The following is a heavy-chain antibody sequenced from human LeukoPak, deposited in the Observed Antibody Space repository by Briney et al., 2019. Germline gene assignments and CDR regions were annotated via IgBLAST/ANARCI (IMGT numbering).Heavy chain of an antibody. CDR3: ATTAGDYRAGHYYYMGV. J-gene: IGHJ6*03. CDR1: GYTFTGYY. CDR2: INPNTAGT. D-gene: IGHD4-11*01. Sequence: ASVKVSCKASGYTFTGYYFHWVRQAPGQGLEWMGWINPNTAGTNYAQKFLGGVTLTWDTSISTAYMELNRLTSDDTAVYYCATTAGDYRAGHYYYMGVWGKGTSVTVSS. V-gene: IGHV1-2*02.